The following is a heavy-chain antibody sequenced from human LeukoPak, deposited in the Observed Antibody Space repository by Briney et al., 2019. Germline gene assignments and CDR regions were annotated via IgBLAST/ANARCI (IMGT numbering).Heavy chain of an antibody. V-gene: IGHV3-49*04. CDR2: IISKAYGGTT. CDR1: GFTFGDYA. J-gene: IGHJ3*02. CDR3: TRSRRYSSSSGTFAFDI. D-gene: IGHD6-6*01. Sequence: GGSLRLSCTASGFTFGDYAMSWVRQAPGKGLEWVGFIISKAYGGTTEYAASVKGRFTISRDDSKSIAYLQMNSLKTEDTAVYYCTRSRRYSSSSGTFAFDIWGQGTMVTVSS.